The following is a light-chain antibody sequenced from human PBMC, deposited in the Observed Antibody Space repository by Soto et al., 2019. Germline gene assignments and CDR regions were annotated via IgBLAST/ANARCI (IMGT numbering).Light chain of an antibody. CDR1: QSVSSY. V-gene: IGKV3-11*01. Sequence: IVLTQSPATLSLSPGERATLSCRASQSVSSYLVWYQQKPGQAPRLLISDASSRATGIPARFSGSGSGTDFTLTISSLEPEDFAIYYCQQRASWPITFGQGTRLEIK. CDR2: DAS. J-gene: IGKJ5*01. CDR3: QQRASWPIT.